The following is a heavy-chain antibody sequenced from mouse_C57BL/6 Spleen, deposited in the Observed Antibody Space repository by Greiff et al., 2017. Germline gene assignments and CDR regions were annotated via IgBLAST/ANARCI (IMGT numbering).Heavy chain of an antibody. CDR2: IDPGDGDT. Sequence: VQLQQSGAELVKPGASVKISCKASGYAFSSYWMNWVKQRPGQGLEWIGQIDPGDGDTNYNGKFKGKATVTADKSSSTAYMQLSSLTSEDSAVYFYARLAGTLYYYDYWGQGTTLTVSS. V-gene: IGHV1-80*01. J-gene: IGHJ2*01. CDR3: ARLAGTLYYYDY. D-gene: IGHD3-3*01. CDR1: GYAFSSYW.